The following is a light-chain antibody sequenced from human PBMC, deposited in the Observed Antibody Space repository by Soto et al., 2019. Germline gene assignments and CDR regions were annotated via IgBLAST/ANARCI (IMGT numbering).Light chain of an antibody. J-gene: IGLJ1*01. V-gene: IGLV2-14*01. CDR3: SSHTRSSTLI. Sequence: QSVLTQPASVSGSPGQSITISCTGTSSDVGGYNYVSWYRQHPGKAPKLMIYEVRNRPSGVSNRFSGSKSGNTASLTISGLQAEDEADYYCSSHTRSSTLIFGIGTKVTVL. CDR2: EVR. CDR1: SSDVGGYNY.